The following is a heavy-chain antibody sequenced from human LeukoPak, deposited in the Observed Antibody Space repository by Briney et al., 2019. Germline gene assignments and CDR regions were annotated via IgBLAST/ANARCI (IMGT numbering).Heavy chain of an antibody. CDR3: ARHQTGYCSGGTCPYYFDY. V-gene: IGHV4-59*08. Sequence: SETLSLTCTVSGGSISGHYWSWIRQTPGKGLEWIGYIYYSESPRYNASLKSRVTMSVDTSKNQFFLKLSSVTAADTAVYYCARHQTGYCSGGTCPYYFDYWGQGTLVTVSS. J-gene: IGHJ4*02. CDR2: IYYSESP. D-gene: IGHD2-15*01. CDR1: GGSISGHY.